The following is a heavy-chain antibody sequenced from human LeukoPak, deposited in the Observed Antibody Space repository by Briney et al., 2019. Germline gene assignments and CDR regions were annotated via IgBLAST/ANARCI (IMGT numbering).Heavy chain of an antibody. V-gene: IGHV4-4*07. CDR2: MNASGNT. CDR3: ATLAAAGRAPFDY. CDR1: GGSISSYY. Sequence: SETLSLTCTVSGGSISSYYWNWIRQPAGKGLEWIGRMNASGNTNYNPSLKSRVTMSVDTSKNQFSLKLSSVTAADTAVYYCATLAAAGRAPFDYWGQGTLVTVSS. J-gene: IGHJ4*02. D-gene: IGHD6-13*01.